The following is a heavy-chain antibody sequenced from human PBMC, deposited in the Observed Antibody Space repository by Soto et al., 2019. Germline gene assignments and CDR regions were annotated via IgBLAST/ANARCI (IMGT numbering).Heavy chain of an antibody. Sequence: QLQLQESGPGLVKPSETLSLTCTVSGGSISSSSYYWGWIRQSPGKGLEWIANVYYSGSTYYNPSLKSRVTESVDLSKNEFSMKLTSVTAADTAVYYCARQWSPRRSVAGGVDYWGQGALVAVSS. V-gene: IGHV4-39*01. J-gene: IGHJ4*02. D-gene: IGHD2-8*02. CDR1: GGSISSSSYY. CDR3: ARQWSPRRSVAGGVDY. CDR2: VYYSGST.